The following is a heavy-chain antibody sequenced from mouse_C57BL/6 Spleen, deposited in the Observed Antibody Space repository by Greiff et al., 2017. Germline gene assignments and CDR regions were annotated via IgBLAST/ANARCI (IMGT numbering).Heavy chain of an antibody. CDR2: IYPGDGDT. Sequence: QVQLKESGPELVKPGASVKISCKASGYAFSSSWMNWVKQRPGKGLEWIGRIYPGDGDTNYNGKFKGKATLTADKSSSTAYMQLSSLTSEDSAVYFCATGLPRYFDYWGQGTTLTVSS. D-gene: IGHD3-1*01. J-gene: IGHJ2*01. CDR3: ATGLPRYFDY. V-gene: IGHV1-82*01. CDR1: GYAFSSSW.